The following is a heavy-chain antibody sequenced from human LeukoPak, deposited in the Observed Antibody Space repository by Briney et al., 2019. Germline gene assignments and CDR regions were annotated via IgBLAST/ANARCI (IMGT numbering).Heavy chain of an antibody. V-gene: IGHV4-31*03. D-gene: IGHD5-12*01. J-gene: IGHJ4*02. Sequence: PSETLSLTCTVSGGSISSGGYYWSWIRQHPGKGLEWIGYIYYSGSTYYNPSLKSRVTIPVDTSKNQFSLKLSSVTAADTAVYYCAGGSRGYFDYWGQGTLVTVSS. CDR2: IYYSGST. CDR1: GGSISSGGYY. CDR3: AGGSRGYFDY.